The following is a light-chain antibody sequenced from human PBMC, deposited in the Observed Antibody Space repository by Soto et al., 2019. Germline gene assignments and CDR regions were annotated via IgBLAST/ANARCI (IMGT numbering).Light chain of an antibody. CDR2: DAS. CDR3: QQYNSYPCT. Sequence: DIQMTQSPSTLSGSVGDRVTIACRASQSVSSWLAWYQQKPGKAPKLLIYDASSLDSGFPARFSGSGSGTEFTLTITSLQPDDFATYYCQQYNSYPCTFGHGTQVEIK. J-gene: IGKJ1*01. CDR1: QSVSSW. V-gene: IGKV1-5*01.